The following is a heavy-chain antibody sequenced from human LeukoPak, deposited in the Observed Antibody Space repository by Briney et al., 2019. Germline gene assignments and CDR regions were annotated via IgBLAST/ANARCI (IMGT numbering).Heavy chain of an antibody. V-gene: IGHV4-4*07. J-gene: IGHJ6*04. CDR1: GGSISYYY. Sequence: SETLSLTFTVSGGSISYYYLSWIRQPAGKGLEWIGRIYTSGSTNYNPSLKSRVTISVDKSKNQFSLKLSSVTAADTAVYYCARGRCSYPFGGDVWGKGTTVTVSS. D-gene: IGHD5-18*01. CDR3: ARGRCSYPFGGDV. CDR2: IYTSGST.